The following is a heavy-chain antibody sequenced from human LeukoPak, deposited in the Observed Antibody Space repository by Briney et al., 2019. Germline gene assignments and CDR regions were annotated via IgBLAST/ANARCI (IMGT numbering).Heavy chain of an antibody. CDR1: GGSIISNSYY. V-gene: IGHV4-39*07. D-gene: IGHD2-2*01. J-gene: IGHJ4*02. Sequence: SETLSLTCTVSGGSIISNSYYWGWIRQPPGKGLEWIGSIYYTGSTYYNPSLKSRVTISVDTSKNQFSLKLSSVTAADTAVYYCARRRYCSSTSCPRRAVDYWGQGTLVTVSS. CDR2: IYYTGST. CDR3: ARRRYCSSTSCPRRAVDY.